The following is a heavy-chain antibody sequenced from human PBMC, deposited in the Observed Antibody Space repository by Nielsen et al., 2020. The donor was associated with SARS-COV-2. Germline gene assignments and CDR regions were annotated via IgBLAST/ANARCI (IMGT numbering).Heavy chain of an antibody. CDR3: ARTLYGDYVFDY. Sequence: SETLSLTCTVSGGSISSGGYYWSWIRQHPGKGLEWIGYIYYSGSTYYNPSLKSRVTISVDTSKNQFSLKLSSVTAADTAVYYCARTLYGDYVFDYWGQGTLVTVSS. D-gene: IGHD4-17*01. V-gene: IGHV4-31*03. CDR1: GGSISSGGYY. J-gene: IGHJ4*02. CDR2: IYYSGST.